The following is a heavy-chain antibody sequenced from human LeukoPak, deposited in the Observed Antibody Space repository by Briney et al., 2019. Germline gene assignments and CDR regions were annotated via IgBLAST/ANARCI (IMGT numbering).Heavy chain of an antibody. CDR1: GGSISSGSYY. D-gene: IGHD3-10*01. J-gene: IGHJ5*02. CDR2: IYTSGTT. Sequence: SETLSLTCTVSGGSISSGSYYWSWIRQPAGKGLEWIGRIYTSGTTNYNPSLKSRVTISVDTSKNHFSLKLSSVTAADTAVYYCARFGRRHYLNWFDPWGQGTPVTVSS. V-gene: IGHV4-61*02. CDR3: ARFGRRHYLNWFDP.